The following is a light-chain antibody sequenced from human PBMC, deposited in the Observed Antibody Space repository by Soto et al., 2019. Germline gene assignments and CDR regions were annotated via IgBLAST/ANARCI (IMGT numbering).Light chain of an antibody. CDR2: GAS. CDR1: QSVSSN. V-gene: IGKV3-15*01. J-gene: IGKJ1*01. CDR3: QQYNDWPRP. Sequence: IVLTQSPATLSLSPGERATLSCRASQSVSSNLAWYQQKPGQAPRLLIYGASTRATDIPVRFSGSGSGTEFTLTISSLQSEDFAVYYCQQYNDWPRPFGQGTKVDIK.